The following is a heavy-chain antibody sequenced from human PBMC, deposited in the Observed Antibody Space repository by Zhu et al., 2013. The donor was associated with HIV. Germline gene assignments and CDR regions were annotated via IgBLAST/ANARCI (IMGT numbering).Heavy chain of an antibody. CDR2: INHSGST. V-gene: IGHV4-34*01. J-gene: IGHJ6*01. CDR1: GGSFSGYY. CDR3: ARARIGDV. D-gene: IGHD2-15*01. Sequence: QVQLQQWGAGLLKPSETLSLTCAVYGGSFSGYYWSWIRQPPGKGLEWIGEINHSGSTNYNPSLKSRVTISVDTSKNQFSLKLSSVTAADTAVYYCARARIGDVVGQRATVTVSS.